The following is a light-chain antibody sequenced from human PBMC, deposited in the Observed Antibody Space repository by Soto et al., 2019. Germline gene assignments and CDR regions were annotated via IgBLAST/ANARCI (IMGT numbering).Light chain of an antibody. V-gene: IGKV3-15*01. CDR3: QQYNNWPPIT. Sequence: EIVMTQSPATLSVSPGERATLSCRASQSVAGNLAWYQQKPGQAPRLLIYGASTRATGIPARFSGSGSGTEFTLTISSLQSEDFAVYCCQQYNNWPPITFGGGTKVEIK. CDR1: QSVAGN. CDR2: GAS. J-gene: IGKJ4*01.